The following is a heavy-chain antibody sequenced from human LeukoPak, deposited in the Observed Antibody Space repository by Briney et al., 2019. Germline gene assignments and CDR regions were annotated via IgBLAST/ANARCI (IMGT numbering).Heavy chain of an antibody. J-gene: IGHJ4*02. CDR3: AKDLRYCSGSRCYWPDGVFDY. CDR2: IPYDGIDK. V-gene: IGHV3-30*02. CDR1: GFTFSTYG. Sequence: PGGSLRLSCAASGFTFSTYGMHWVRQAPGKGLEWVAFIPYDGIDKHYRDFVKGRSTVSRDNSKNTLYLQMNSLSAEDTAMYYCAKDLRYCSGSRCYWPDGVFDYWGQGTLVTVSS. D-gene: IGHD2-15*01.